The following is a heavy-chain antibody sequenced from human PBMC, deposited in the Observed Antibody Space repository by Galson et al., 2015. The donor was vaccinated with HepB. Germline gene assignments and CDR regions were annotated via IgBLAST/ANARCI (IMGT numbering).Heavy chain of an antibody. CDR1: GFTFSSYG. CDR3: AKTIKCGDYRWFDP. V-gene: IGHV3-30*18. D-gene: IGHD4-17*01. J-gene: IGHJ5*02. Sequence: SLRLSCAASGFTFSSYGMHWVRQAPGKGLEWVAVISYDGSNKYYTDSVKGRFTISRDNSKNTLYLQMNSLRAEDTAVYYCAKTIKCGDYRWFDPWGQGTLVTVSS. CDR2: ISYDGSNK.